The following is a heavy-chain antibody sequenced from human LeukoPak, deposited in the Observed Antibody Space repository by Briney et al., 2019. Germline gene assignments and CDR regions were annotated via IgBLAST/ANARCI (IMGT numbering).Heavy chain of an antibody. Sequence: PSVTLTLTCTVSVGSISSYYWSWIPKPPGKGLEWLGYLYNSGSTNYNPSFESRVTISVHPSKNQFSLKLHSVNAADTAVYYCARRRRGYYCYGDSFDIWGQGTMVTVSS. V-gene: IGHV4-59*08. CDR1: VGSISSYY. CDR2: LYNSGST. CDR3: ARRRRGYYCYGDSFDI. D-gene: IGHD5-12*01. J-gene: IGHJ3*02.